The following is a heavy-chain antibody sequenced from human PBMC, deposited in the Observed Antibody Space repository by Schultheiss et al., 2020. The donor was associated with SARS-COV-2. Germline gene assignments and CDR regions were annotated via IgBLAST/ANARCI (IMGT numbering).Heavy chain of an antibody. CDR2: IYYSGST. CDR1: GGSISSYY. D-gene: IGHD3-9*01. V-gene: IGHV4-59*01. J-gene: IGHJ6*03. Sequence: SETLSLTCTVSGGSISSYYWSWIRQPPGKGLEWIGYIYYSGSTNYNPSLKSRVTISVDTSKNQFSLKLSSVTAADTAVYYCASPRRYFDYMDVWGKGTTVTVSS. CDR3: ASPRRYFDYMDV.